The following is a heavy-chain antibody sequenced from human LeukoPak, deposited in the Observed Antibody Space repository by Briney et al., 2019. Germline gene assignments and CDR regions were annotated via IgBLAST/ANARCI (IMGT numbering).Heavy chain of an antibody. CDR3: ARRTVGLGATGDGDY. Sequence: SETLSLTCAVYGGSFSGYYWSWIRQPPGKGLEWIGEINHSGSTNYNPSLKSRVTISVDTSKQQFSLKLSSVTAADTAVYYCARRTVGLGATGDGDYWGQGTLVTFSS. J-gene: IGHJ4*02. CDR1: GGSFSGYY. D-gene: IGHD1-26*01. CDR2: INHSGST. V-gene: IGHV4-34*01.